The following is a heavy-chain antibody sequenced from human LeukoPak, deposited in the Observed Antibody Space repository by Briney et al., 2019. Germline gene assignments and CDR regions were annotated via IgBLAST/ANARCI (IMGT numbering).Heavy chain of an antibody. J-gene: IGHJ5*02. Sequence: SETLSLTCTVSGGSISSSSYYWGWIRQPPGKGLEWIGSIYYSGSTYYNPSLKSRVTISVDTSKNQFSLKLSSVTAADTAVYYCASLYYYDSSGYYYNWSTPGAREPWSPSPQ. CDR1: GGSISSSSYY. V-gene: IGHV4-39*01. D-gene: IGHD3-22*01. CDR2: IYYSGST. CDR3: ASLYYYDSSGYYYNWSTP.